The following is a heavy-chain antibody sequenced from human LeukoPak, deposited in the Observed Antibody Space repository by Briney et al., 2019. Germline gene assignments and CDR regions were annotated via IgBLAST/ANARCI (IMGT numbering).Heavy chain of an antibody. V-gene: IGHV4-59*01. Sequence: PSETLSLTCAVYGGSFSGYYWSWIRQPPGKGLEWIGYVDHTGSTNFNPSLNGRVTISRDTSKNHFSLRLRSVTAADTAVYFCARGRVSSSTYYSTYYYYFYMDVWGKGTTVTVSS. CDR1: GGSFSGYY. CDR3: ARGRVSSSTYYSTYYYYFYMDV. CDR2: VDHTGST. J-gene: IGHJ6*03. D-gene: IGHD3-22*01.